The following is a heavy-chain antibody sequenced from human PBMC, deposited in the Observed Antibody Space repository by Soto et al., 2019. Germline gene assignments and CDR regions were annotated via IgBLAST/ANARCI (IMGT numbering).Heavy chain of an antibody. Sequence: ASVKVSCKASGYTFTSYAMHWVRQAPGQRLEWMGWINAGNGNTKYSQKFQGRVTITRDTSASTAYMELSSLRSEDTAVYYCARDPYYYGSGRINWFDPWGQGTLVTVSS. V-gene: IGHV1-3*01. CDR1: GYTFTSYA. D-gene: IGHD3-10*01. J-gene: IGHJ5*02. CDR3: ARDPYYYGSGRINWFDP. CDR2: INAGNGNT.